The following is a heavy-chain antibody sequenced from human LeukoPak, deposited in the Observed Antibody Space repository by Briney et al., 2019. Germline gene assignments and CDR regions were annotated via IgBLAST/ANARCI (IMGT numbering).Heavy chain of an antibody. CDR3: ARVKYSHGWDAFDI. CDR2: ISWNSGSI. J-gene: IGHJ3*02. V-gene: IGHV3-9*01. Sequence: QPGRSLRPSCAASGFTFDDYAMHWVRQAPGKGLEWVSGISWNSGSIGYADSVKGRFTISRDNAKNSLYLQMNSLRAEDTAVYYCARVKYSHGWDAFDIWGQGTMVTVSS. D-gene: IGHD5-18*01. CDR1: GFTFDDYA.